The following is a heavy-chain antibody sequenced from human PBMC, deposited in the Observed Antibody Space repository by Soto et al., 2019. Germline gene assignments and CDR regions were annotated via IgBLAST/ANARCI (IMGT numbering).Heavy chain of an antibody. Sequence: QVQLVQSGAEVKKPGSSVKVSCKASGGTFSSYAISWVRQAPGQGLEWMGGIIPIFGTANYAQKFQGRVTMTXXEXTXIAYMELGSLRSEDTAVYYCASRVLGYCSGGSCYRYWGQGTLVTVSS. J-gene: IGHJ4*02. CDR3: ASRVLGYCSGGSCYRY. CDR2: IIPIFGTA. D-gene: IGHD2-15*01. CDR1: GGTFSSYA. V-gene: IGHV1-69*05.